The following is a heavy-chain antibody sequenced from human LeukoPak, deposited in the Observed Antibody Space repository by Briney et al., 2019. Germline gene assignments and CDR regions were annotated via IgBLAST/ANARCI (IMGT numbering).Heavy chain of an antibody. Sequence: TGGSLRLSCAASGFTFSTYGMTWVRQAPGKGLEWVSVIYSGGSTYYADSVKGRFTISRDNSKNTLYLQMNSLRAEDTAVYYCAREGYCSGGSCYPYYFDYWGQGTLVTVSS. CDR1: GFTFSTYG. J-gene: IGHJ4*02. V-gene: IGHV3-66*01. CDR3: AREGYCSGGSCYPYYFDY. D-gene: IGHD2-15*01. CDR2: IYSGGST.